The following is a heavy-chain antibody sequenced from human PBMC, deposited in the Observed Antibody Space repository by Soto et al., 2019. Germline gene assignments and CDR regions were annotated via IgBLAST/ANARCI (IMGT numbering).Heavy chain of an antibody. D-gene: IGHD3-22*01. Sequence: PGGSLRLSCAASGFTFSSYGMHWVRQAPGKGLEWVAVISYDGSNKYYADSVKGRFTISRDNSKNTLYLQMNSLRAEDTAVYYCAKDCFSGYYYDSSGQLGMDVWGQGTTVTVSS. CDR3: AKDCFSGYYYDSSGQLGMDV. V-gene: IGHV3-30*18. CDR2: ISYDGSNK. CDR1: GFTFSSYG. J-gene: IGHJ6*02.